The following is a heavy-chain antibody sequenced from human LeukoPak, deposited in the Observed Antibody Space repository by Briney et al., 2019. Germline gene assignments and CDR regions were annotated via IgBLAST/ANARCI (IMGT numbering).Heavy chain of an antibody. CDR2: IRYDGSNK. D-gene: IGHD2-15*01. CDR1: GFTFSSYG. V-gene: IGHV3-30*02. CDR3: ARDRIFDY. Sequence: GGSLRLSCAASGFTFSSYGMHWVRQAPGKGLEWVAFIRYDGSNKYYADSVEGRFTISRDNSKNTLYLQMNSLRAEDTAVYYCARDRIFDYWGQGTLVTVSS. J-gene: IGHJ4*02.